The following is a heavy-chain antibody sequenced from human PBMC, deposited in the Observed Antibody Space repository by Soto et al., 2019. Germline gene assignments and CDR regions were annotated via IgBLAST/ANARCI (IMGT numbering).Heavy chain of an antibody. CDR1: GGSFSGYY. CDR3: ARAGYYGSRAGD. V-gene: IGHV4-34*01. J-gene: IGHJ4*02. CDR2: INHSGST. D-gene: IGHD3-22*01. Sequence: QVQLQQWGAGLLKPSETLSLTCAVYGGSFSGYYWSWIRQPPGKGLEWIGEINHSGSTNYNPSLKSRVTISVVTAKNQFALNLSSVTAADTAVYYGARAGYYGSRAGDWGQGTLVTVSS.